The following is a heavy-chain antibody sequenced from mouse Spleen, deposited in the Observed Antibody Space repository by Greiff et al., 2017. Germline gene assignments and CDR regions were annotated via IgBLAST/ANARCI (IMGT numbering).Heavy chain of an antibody. D-gene: IGHD2-12*01. CDR3: ARSGSYYSYDLDY. V-gene: IGHV1-82*01. CDR1: GYAFSSSW. CDR2: IYPGDGDT. J-gene: IGHJ4*01. Sequence: VQLQQSGPELVKPGASVKISCKASGYAFSSSWMNWVKQRPGKGLEWIGRIYPGDGDTNYNGKFKGKATLTVDTSSSTAYMQLSSLTSEDSAVYYCARSGSYYSYDLDYWGQGTSVTVSS.